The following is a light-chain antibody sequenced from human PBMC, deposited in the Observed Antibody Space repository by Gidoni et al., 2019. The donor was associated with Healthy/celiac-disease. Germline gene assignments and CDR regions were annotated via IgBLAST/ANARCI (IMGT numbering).Light chain of an antibody. J-gene: IGKJ2*04. CDR2: GAS. CDR1: QSVSSSY. CDR3: QQYGSSPGCS. Sequence: EIVLTQSPGTLSLSPGERATLSCRASQSVSSSYLAWYQQKPGQAPRLLIYGASSRATGIPDNFSGSGSGTDFTLTISRLEPEDFAVYYCQQYGSSPGCSFGQXTKLEIK. V-gene: IGKV3-20*01.